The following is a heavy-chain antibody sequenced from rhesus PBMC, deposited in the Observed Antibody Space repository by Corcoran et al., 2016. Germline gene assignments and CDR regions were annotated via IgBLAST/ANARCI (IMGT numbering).Heavy chain of an antibody. J-gene: IGHJ4*01. CDR2: MSGGGGIT. CDR1: GGSISSHY. V-gene: IGHV4-173*01. D-gene: IGHD1-44*01. CDR3: ATGGPNSPD. Sequence: QVQLQESGPGLVKPSETLSLTCAVSGGSISSHYWSGIRQSPGKGLEWIGSMSGGGGITEYNPSLKSRVTISTDTSKNQFSLKLRSVTAADTAVYFCATGGPNSPDWGQGVLVTVSS.